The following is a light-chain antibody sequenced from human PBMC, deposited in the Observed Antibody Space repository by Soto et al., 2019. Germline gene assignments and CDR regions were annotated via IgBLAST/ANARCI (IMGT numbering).Light chain of an antibody. CDR2: DAS. CDR1: QSVSSY. V-gene: IGKV3-11*01. CDR3: QQRSNWPT. Sequence: EIVLTQSPATLSLSPGERATLSCRASQSVSSYLAWYQQKPGQAPRLLIYDASNRATGIPARFSGSGSGTDFTLTISSLEPEDFAVSYCQQRSNWPTLGGGTKVEIK. J-gene: IGKJ4*01.